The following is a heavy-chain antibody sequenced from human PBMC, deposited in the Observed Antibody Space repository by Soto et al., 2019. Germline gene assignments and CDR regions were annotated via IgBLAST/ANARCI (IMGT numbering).Heavy chain of an antibody. CDR1: GFTFSNAW. CDR3: TTPNRGYYYDSSGPGP. V-gene: IGHV3-15*01. CDR2: IKSKTDGGTT. Sequence: PGGSLRLSCAASGFTFSNAWMSWVRQAPGKGLEWVGRIKSKTDGGTTDYAAPVKGGFTISRDDSKNTLYLQMNSLKTEDTAVYYCTTPNRGYYYDSSGPGPWGQGTLVTVAS. D-gene: IGHD3-22*01. J-gene: IGHJ5*02.